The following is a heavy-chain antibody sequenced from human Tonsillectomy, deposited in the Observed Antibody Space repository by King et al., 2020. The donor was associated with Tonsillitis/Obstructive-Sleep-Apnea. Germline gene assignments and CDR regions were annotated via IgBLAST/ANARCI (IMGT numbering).Heavy chain of an antibody. J-gene: IGHJ4*02. CDR1: GGTFSSYA. V-gene: IGHV1-69*01. CDR2: IIPSFGTA. CDR3: ARGGYCIGCSCYSPGYFDY. D-gene: IGHD2-15*01. Sequence: QLVQSGAEVKKPGSSVKVSCKASGGTFSSYAISWVRQAPGKGLEWMGGIIPSFGTANYAQKFQGRVTITADESTSTAYMELSSLRSEETAGSYGARGGYCIGCSCYSPGYFDYWGQGTLVTVSS.